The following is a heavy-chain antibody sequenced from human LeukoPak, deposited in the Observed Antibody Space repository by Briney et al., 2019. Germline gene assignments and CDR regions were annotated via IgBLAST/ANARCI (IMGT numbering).Heavy chain of an antibody. D-gene: IGHD2-21*02. CDR1: GGSISSGGYY. J-gene: IGHJ3*02. CDR2: IYYSGST. Sequence: SETLSLTCTVSGGSISSGGYYWSWIRQHPGKGLEWIGYIYYSGSTYYNPSLKSRVTISVDTSKNQFSLKLSSVTAADTAVYYCARTDPVVVTAQDAFVIWGQGTMVTVSS. V-gene: IGHV4-31*03. CDR3: ARTDPVVVTAQDAFVI.